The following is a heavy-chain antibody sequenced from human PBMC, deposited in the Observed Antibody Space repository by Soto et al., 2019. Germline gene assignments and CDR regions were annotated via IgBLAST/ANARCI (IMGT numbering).Heavy chain of an antibody. D-gene: IGHD2-15*01. CDR1: GYTFTSYG. V-gene: IGHV1-18*01. CDR3: ATDKGCSGGSCYSGNWFDP. CDR2: ISAYNGNT. Sequence: QVQLVQSGAEVKKPGASVKVSCKASGYTFTSYGISWVRQAPGQGLEWMGWISAYNGNTNNAQKLQGRVTMTTDTSTSTAYMELRSLRSDDTAVYYCATDKGCSGGSCYSGNWFDPWGQGTLVTVSS. J-gene: IGHJ5*02.